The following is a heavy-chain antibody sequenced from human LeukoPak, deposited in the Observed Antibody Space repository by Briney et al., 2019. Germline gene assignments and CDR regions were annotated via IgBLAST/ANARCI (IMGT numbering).Heavy chain of an antibody. CDR2: ISGGDYT. J-gene: IGHJ6*03. CDR3: AKSRNFYYYFMEV. CDR1: GFTFSDYG. Sequence: GGSLRLSCVASGFTFSDYGMIWVRQAPGKGLEWVSGISGGDYTEHADSVKGRFTISRDNSKNTLYLQMNTLRVEDTALYYCAKSRNFYYYFMEVSGRGTKVTISS. V-gene: IGHV3-23*01.